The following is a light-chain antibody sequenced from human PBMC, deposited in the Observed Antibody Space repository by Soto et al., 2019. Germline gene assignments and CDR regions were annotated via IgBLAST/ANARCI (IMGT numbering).Light chain of an antibody. CDR1: SSDVGGYNY. V-gene: IGLV2-11*01. J-gene: IGLJ1*01. CDR2: DVS. Sequence: QSALTQPRSVSGSPGQSVTISCTGTSSDVGGYNYVSWYQQHPGKAPKLMIYDVSKRPPGVPDRFSGSKSGNTASLTISGLQAEDEADYYCCSYAGSYRGVFGTGTKLTVL. CDR3: CSYAGSYRGV.